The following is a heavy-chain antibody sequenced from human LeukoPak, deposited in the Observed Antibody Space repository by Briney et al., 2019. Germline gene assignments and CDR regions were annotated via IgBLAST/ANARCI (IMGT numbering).Heavy chain of an antibody. D-gene: IGHD2-15*01. Sequence: GGSLRLSCAASGFTFSSYAMHWVRQAPGKGLEWVAVISYDGSNKYYAGSVKGRFTISRDDSKNTLYLQMNSLRAEDTAVYYCASPKGYCSGGSCPYYFDYWGQGTLVTVSS. J-gene: IGHJ4*02. CDR1: GFTFSSYA. V-gene: IGHV3-30-3*01. CDR3: ASPKGYCSGGSCPYYFDY. CDR2: ISYDGSNK.